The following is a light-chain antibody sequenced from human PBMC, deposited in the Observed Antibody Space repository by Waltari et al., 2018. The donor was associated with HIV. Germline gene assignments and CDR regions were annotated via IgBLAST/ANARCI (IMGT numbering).Light chain of an antibody. V-gene: IGKV3-15*01. CDR3: QQYNNWPLT. CDR1: QSFSSN. Sequence: EIVMTQSPATLYVSPGERATLSCRASQSFSSNLTWYQQKPGQAPRRLIYGASTRATGIPASFSGSGSGTEFTLTISSLQSEDFAVYYCQQYNNWPLTFGGGTKVEIK. CDR2: GAS. J-gene: IGKJ4*01.